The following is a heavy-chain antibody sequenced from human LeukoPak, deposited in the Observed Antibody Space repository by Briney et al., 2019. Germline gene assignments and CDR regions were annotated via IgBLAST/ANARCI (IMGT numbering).Heavy chain of an antibody. CDR2: FDPEDGET. D-gene: IGHD3-22*01. V-gene: IGHV1-24*01. CDR3: ATSDDSSGYYVDY. J-gene: IGHJ4*02. CDR1: GYTLTELT. Sequence: ASVTVSCKVSGYTLTELTMHWVRQAPGKGLEWTGGFDPEDGETIYAQKFQGRVTMTEDTSTDTAYMELSSLRSEDTAVYYCATSDDSSGYYVDYWGQGTLVTVSS.